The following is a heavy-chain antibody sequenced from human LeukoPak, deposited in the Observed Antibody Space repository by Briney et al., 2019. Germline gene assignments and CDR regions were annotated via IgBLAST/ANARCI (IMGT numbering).Heavy chain of an antibody. CDR3: ARDQRYCSSTSCYLVGY. Sequence: ASVKVSCKASGYTFTSYAMHWVRQAPGQRLEWMGWINAGNGNTKYSQKFQGRVTITRDTSASTAYMELSSLRSGDTAVYYCARDQRYCSSTSCYLVGYWGQGTLVTVSS. D-gene: IGHD2-2*01. J-gene: IGHJ4*02. V-gene: IGHV1-3*01. CDR2: INAGNGNT. CDR1: GYTFTSYA.